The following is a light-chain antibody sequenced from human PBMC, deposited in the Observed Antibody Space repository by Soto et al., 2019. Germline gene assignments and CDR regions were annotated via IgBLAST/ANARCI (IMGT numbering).Light chain of an antibody. CDR2: EAT. Sequence: QSALTQPASVSGSPGQSITISCTGTSSDVGGYDLVSWYQQHPGKAPKLMIYEATERPSGVSDRFSGSKSGNTASLTISGLQAEDEADYYCSSYAGSSTVVFGRGTKLTVL. CDR3: SSYAGSSTVV. CDR1: SSDVGGYDL. V-gene: IGLV2-23*01. J-gene: IGLJ2*01.